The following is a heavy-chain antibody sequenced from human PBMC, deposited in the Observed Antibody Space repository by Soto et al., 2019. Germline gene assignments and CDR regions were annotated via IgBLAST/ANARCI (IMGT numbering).Heavy chain of an antibody. CDR2: FSLSGTT. D-gene: IGHD2-8*02. CDR3: ARGMTPPGAPAWYYFDS. V-gene: IGHV4-4*07. Sequence: SETLSLTCTVSGASITGTSYWSWIRQPSGKGLEWIGRFSLSGTTNYNPPLRSRVTMSADVSKSQFSLRLTSVTAADTALYYCARGMTPPGAPAWYYFDSWGQGTLVTVSS. J-gene: IGHJ4*02. CDR1: GASITGTSY.